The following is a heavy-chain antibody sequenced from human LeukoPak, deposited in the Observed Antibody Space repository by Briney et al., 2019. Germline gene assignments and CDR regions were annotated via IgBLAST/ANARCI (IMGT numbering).Heavy chain of an antibody. CDR1: GFTFSSYS. D-gene: IGHD3-10*01. Sequence: GGSLRLSCAASGFTFSSYSMNWVRQAPGKRLEWGSSISSSSYIYYADSVKGRFTISRDNAKNSLYLQMNSLRAEDTAVYYCARDVGYYGSGDYYYYYGLDVWGQGTTVTVSS. V-gene: IGHV3-21*01. CDR2: ISSSSYI. CDR3: ARDVGYYGSGDYYYYYGLDV. J-gene: IGHJ6*02.